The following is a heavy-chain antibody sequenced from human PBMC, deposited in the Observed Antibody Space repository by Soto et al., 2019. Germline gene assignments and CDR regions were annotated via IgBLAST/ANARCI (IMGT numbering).Heavy chain of an antibody. CDR3: VHRSDYYDSAGLIDY. Sequence: KESGPTLVKPSQTLTLTCPFSGFSLTTIGVGVGWIRQPPGKALEWLALIHWDDDKRYSPSLSSRLTITKDTSKNQVVLTMTNMDPVDTATYYCVHRSDYYDSAGLIDYWGQGTLVTVSP. J-gene: IGHJ4*02. V-gene: IGHV2-5*02. D-gene: IGHD3-22*01. CDR1: GFSLTTIGVG. CDR2: IHWDDDK.